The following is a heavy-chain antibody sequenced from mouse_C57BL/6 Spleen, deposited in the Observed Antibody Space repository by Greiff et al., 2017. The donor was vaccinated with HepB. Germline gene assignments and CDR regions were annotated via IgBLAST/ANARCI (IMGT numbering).Heavy chain of an antibody. CDR2: IYPRSGNT. J-gene: IGHJ1*03. V-gene: IGHV1-81*01. Sequence: VQLQQSGAELARPGASVKLSCKASGYTFTSYGISWVKQRTGQGLEWIGEIYPRSGNTYYNEKFKGKATLTADKSSSTAYMELRSLTSEDSAVYFCARTYYYGSSVHWYFDVWGTGTTVTVSS. D-gene: IGHD1-1*01. CDR1: GYTFTSYG. CDR3: ARTYYYGSSVHWYFDV.